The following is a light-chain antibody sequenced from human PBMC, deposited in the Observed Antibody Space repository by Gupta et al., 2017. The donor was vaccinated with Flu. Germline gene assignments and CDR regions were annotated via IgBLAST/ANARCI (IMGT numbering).Light chain of an antibody. V-gene: IGKV3-11*01. CDR1: HSVRTY. Sequence: PGPLPSSAVERTSVSCMAGHSVRTYVSCFQQKPGQAPRRLIDDASNRAAGIPARLSGSGSGTDFTRTISSLEPEDGAVYYCQQRSNWPQTCGGGAKVEIK. CDR2: DAS. J-gene: IGKJ4*01. CDR3: QQRSNWPQT.